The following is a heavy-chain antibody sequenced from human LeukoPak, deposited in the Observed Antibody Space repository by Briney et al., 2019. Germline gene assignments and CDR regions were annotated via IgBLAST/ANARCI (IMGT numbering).Heavy chain of an antibody. J-gene: IGHJ4*02. CDR1: GFTFDDYA. V-gene: IGHV3-9*01. Sequence: GGSLRLSCAASGFTFDDYAMHWVRQAPGKGLEWVSGISWNSGSIGYADSVKGRFTISRDNAKNSLYLQMNSLRAEDTALYYCAKGMYYYDSSGYFGLLDYWGQGTLVTVSS. CDR3: AKGMYYYDSSGYFGLLDY. D-gene: IGHD3-22*01. CDR2: ISWNSGSI.